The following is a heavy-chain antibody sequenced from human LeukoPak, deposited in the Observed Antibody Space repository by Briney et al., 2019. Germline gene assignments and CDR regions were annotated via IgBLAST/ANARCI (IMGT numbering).Heavy chain of an antibody. J-gene: IGHJ4*02. CDR2: IYSSGST. D-gene: IGHD4-17*01. CDR1: GGSISSSSYY. Sequence: PSETLSLTCTVSGGSISSSSYYWGWVRQPPGKGLEWIGRIYSSGSTNYRPSFKSRVTMSVDTTKNQFSLNLSSVTAADTAVYYCARDGIYGENADYWGQGTLVTVS. CDR3: ARDGIYGENADY. V-gene: IGHV4-39*07.